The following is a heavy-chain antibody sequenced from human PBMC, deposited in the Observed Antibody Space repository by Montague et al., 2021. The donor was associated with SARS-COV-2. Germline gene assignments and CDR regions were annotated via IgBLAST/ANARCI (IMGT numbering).Heavy chain of an antibody. J-gene: IGHJ3*01. Sequence: SETLSLTCTVSGGSISSYYWSWIRQPPGKGLEWIGSINYSGNTNNNPSLKSRVTISVDTSKNQFSLRLTSVTAADTALYYCARCGRNYIESIGYDAFNVWGLGTLVTLSS. CDR3: ARCGRNYIESIGYDAFNV. CDR2: INYSGNT. V-gene: IGHV4-59*01. D-gene: IGHD3-22*01. CDR1: GGSISSYY.